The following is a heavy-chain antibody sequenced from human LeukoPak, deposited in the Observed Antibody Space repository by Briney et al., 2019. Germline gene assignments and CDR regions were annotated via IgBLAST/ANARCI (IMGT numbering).Heavy chain of an antibody. CDR1: GDSISRSTYY. J-gene: IGHJ4*02. V-gene: IGHV4-39*02. CDR2: VYYGRSP. Sequence: SETLSLTCTVSGDSISRSTYYWAWIRQPPGKGLEWIGSVYYGRSPYFNPSLESRATISVDTSKNHFSLKMSSVTAADTAVYYCARSSGTGTFSYWGQGTLVTASS. CDR3: ARSSGTGTFSY. D-gene: IGHD6-25*01.